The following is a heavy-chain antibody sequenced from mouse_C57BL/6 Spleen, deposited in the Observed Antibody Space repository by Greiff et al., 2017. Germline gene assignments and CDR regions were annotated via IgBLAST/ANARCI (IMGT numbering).Heavy chain of an antibody. CDR1: GYTFTSYW. Sequence: QVQLKQPGAELVRPGSSVKLSCKASGYTFTSYWMDWVKQRPGQGLEWIGNIYPSDSETHYNQKFKDKATLTVDTSSSTAYMQRSSLTSEDYAVYYCAIDSSGPYAMDYWGQGTSVTVSS. V-gene: IGHV1-61*01. J-gene: IGHJ4*01. D-gene: IGHD3-2*02. CDR3: AIDSSGPYAMDY. CDR2: IYPSDSET.